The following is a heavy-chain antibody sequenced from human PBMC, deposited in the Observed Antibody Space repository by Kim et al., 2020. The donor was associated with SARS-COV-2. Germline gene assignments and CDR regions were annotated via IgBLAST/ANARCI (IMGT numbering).Heavy chain of an antibody. CDR3: ARGEGFWSGYPSNWFDP. Sequence: SETLSLTCAVYGGSFSGYYWSWIRQPPGKGLEWIGEINHSGSTNYNPSLKSRVTISVDTSKNQFSLKLSSVTAADTAVYYRARGEGFWSGYPSNWFDPWGQGTLVTVSS. J-gene: IGHJ5*02. V-gene: IGHV4-34*01. CDR1: GGSFSGYY. D-gene: IGHD3-3*01. CDR2: INHSGST.